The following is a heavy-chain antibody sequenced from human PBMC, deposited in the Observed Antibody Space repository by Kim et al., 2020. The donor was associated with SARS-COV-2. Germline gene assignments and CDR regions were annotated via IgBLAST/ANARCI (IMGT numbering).Heavy chain of an antibody. CDR1: GFTFSSYW. CDR2: IKQDGSEK. D-gene: IGHD2-2*01. Sequence: GGSLRLSCAASGFTFSSYWMSWVRQAPGKGLEWVANIKQDGSEKYYVDSVKGRFTISRDNAKNSLYLQMNSLRAEDTAVYYCARDRYCSSTSCYGYYYYGMDVRGQGTTVTVSS. V-gene: IGHV3-7*01. J-gene: IGHJ6*02. CDR3: ARDRYCSSTSCYGYYYYGMDV.